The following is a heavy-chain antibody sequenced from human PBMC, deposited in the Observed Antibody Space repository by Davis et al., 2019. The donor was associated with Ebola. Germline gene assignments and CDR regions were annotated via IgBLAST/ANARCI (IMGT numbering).Heavy chain of an antibody. D-gene: IGHD3-16*01. Sequence: MPGGSLRLSCTVSGGSISSYYWSWIRQPPGKGPECIAYMSYSGNTRYNPSLKSRVAISIDISKNQFSLRLNSMTAADTAVYYCARHTSRFDPWGQGTLVTVSS. CDR2: MSYSGNT. J-gene: IGHJ5*02. CDR3: ARHTSRFDP. CDR1: GGSISSYY. V-gene: IGHV4-59*08.